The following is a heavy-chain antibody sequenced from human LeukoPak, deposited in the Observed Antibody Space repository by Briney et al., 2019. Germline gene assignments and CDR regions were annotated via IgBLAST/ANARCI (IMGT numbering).Heavy chain of an antibody. CDR2: IGGSGATI. CDR1: GFTFSSYA. Sequence: GGSLRLSCAASGFTFSSYAMSWVRQAPGKGLQWVAGIGGSGATIYYADSVKGRLTISRDNSKNTQYLQMNSLRAEDTAVYYCAKGYASGSYYFDYWGQGTLVTVSS. D-gene: IGHD3-10*01. CDR3: AKGYASGSYYFDY. J-gene: IGHJ4*02. V-gene: IGHV3-23*01.